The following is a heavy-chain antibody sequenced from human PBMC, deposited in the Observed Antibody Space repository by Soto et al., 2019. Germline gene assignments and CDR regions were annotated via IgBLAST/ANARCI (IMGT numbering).Heavy chain of an antibody. J-gene: IGHJ5*02. CDR1: GFTFSGYE. V-gene: IGHV3-48*03. D-gene: IGHD6-19*01. Sequence: GGSLRLSCAASGFTFSGYEMNWVRQAPGKGLEWVSYISGSGNTIYYADSVKGRFTISRDNAKNSLYLQMNSLRAEDPAVYYCARVKGLAVTGTPRWFDPWGQGTLVTVSS. CDR2: ISGSGNTI. CDR3: ARVKGLAVTGTPRWFDP.